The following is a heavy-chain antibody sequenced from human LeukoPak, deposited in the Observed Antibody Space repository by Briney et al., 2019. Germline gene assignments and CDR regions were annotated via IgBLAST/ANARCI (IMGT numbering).Heavy chain of an antibody. D-gene: IGHD1-14*01. CDR2: IKSKTDGGTT. CDR3: TSYNTRDAFHI. Sequence: GGSLRLSCAVSGFTVNYAWMSWVRQAPGKGLEWVGRIKSKTDGGTTDYAAPVKGRFTISRDDSKKTLYLEMNSLKTEDTAVYYCTSYNTRDAFHIWGQGTMVTVSS. V-gene: IGHV3-15*01. CDR1: GFTVNYAW. J-gene: IGHJ3*02.